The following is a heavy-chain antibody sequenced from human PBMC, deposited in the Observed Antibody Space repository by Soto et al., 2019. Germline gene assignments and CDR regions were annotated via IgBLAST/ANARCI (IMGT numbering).Heavy chain of an antibody. Sequence: EVQLLESGGDLVQPGGSLRLSCAASGFTFSNYAMSWVRQAPGKGLEWVSLIRGSGGPTNYADYVKGQFTVSRDNSKNMLFLQMNSLRAEDTAVYYCVKDFRGGYDWTHDWGQGTLVTVSS. CDR3: VKDFRGGYDWTHD. CDR2: IRGSGGPT. V-gene: IGHV3-23*01. CDR1: GFTFSNYA. J-gene: IGHJ4*02. D-gene: IGHD5-12*01.